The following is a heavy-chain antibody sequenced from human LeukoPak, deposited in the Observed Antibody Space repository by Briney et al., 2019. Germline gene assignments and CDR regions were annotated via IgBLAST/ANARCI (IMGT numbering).Heavy chain of an antibody. CDR3: AKDPYSSRNAEPDYYYYYMDV. D-gene: IGHD6-13*01. V-gene: IGHV3-7*01. J-gene: IGHJ6*03. CDR1: GFTFSSHW. Sequence: GGSLRLSCAASGFTFSSHWMSWVRQAPGKGLEWVANIKQDGSEKYYADSVKGRFTISRDNSKNTLYLQMNSLRAEDTAVYYCAKDPYSSRNAEPDYYYYYMDVWGKGTTVTVSS. CDR2: IKQDGSEK.